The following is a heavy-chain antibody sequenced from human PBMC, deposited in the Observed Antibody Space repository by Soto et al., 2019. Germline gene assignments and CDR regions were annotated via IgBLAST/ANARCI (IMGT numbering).Heavy chain of an antibody. CDR3: ARSGITIFGVVIPAIDY. V-gene: IGHV4-61*01. CDR2: IYYSGST. D-gene: IGHD3-3*01. CDR1: GGSVSSGSYY. J-gene: IGHJ4*02. Sequence: PSETLSLTCSVSGGSVSSGSYYWSWIRQPPGKGLELIGYIYYSGSTNYNPSLKSRVTISVDTSKNQFSLKLSSVTAADTAVYYCARSGITIFGVVIPAIDYWGQGTLVTVSS.